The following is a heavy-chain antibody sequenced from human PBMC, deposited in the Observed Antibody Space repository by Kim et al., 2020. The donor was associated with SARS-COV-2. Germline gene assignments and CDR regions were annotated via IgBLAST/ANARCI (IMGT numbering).Heavy chain of an antibody. Sequence: ASVKVSCKASGYTFTSYYMHWVRQAPGQGLEWMGIINPSGGSTSYAQKFQGRVTMTRDTSTSTVYMELSSLRSEDTAVYYCERPNFGDYSGGWSYYFDYWGQGTLVTVSS. CDR1: GYTFTSYY. CDR2: INPSGGST. CDR3: ERPNFGDYSGGWSYYFDY. V-gene: IGHV1-46*01. J-gene: IGHJ4*02. D-gene: IGHD3-10*01.